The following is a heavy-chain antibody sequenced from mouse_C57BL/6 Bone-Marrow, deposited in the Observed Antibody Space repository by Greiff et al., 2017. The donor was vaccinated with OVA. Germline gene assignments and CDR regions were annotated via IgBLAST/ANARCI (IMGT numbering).Heavy chain of an antibody. V-gene: IGHV1-26*01. CDR1: GYTFTDYY. Sequence: VQLQQSGPELVKPGASVKISCKASGYTFTDYYMNWVKQSHGKSLEWIGDINPNNGGTSYNQKFKGKATLTVDKSSSTAYMELRSLTSEDSAVYYCARKGHGNYDYYAMDYWGQGTSVTVSS. CDR3: ARKGHGNYDYYAMDY. D-gene: IGHD2-1*01. CDR2: INPNNGGT. J-gene: IGHJ4*01.